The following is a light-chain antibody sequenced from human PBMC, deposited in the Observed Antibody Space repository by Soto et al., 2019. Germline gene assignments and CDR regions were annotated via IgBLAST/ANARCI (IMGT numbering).Light chain of an antibody. J-gene: IGKJ4*01. Sequence: EIVMTQSPVTLSVSPGERATLSCRASQSVDGKLAWYQQKPGQAPRLLIYGASTRATGIPARFSGSGSGTEFTLTISSLQSEDFAVYYCQQYAYRPPRTFGGGTKVEIK. CDR1: QSVDGK. V-gene: IGKV3-15*01. CDR3: QQYAYRPPRT. CDR2: GAS.